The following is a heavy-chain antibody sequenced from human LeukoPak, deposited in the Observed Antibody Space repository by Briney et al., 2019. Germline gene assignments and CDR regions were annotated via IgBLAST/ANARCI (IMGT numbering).Heavy chain of an antibody. CDR3: ARDPPLDVVIPDGMDV. V-gene: IGHV4-30-2*01. Sequence: PSETLSLTCTVSGGSISSGGYYRSWIRQPPGKGLEWIGYIYHSGSTYYNPSLKSRVTISVDRSKNQFSLKLSSVTAADTAVYYCARDPPLDVVIPDGMDVWGQGTTVTVSS. CDR2: IYHSGST. J-gene: IGHJ6*02. CDR1: GGSISSGGYY. D-gene: IGHD3-16*02.